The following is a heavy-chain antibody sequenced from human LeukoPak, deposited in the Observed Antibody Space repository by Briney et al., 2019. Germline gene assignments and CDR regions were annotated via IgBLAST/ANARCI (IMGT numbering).Heavy chain of an antibody. CDR3: ARDQGYSSIPNWFDP. J-gene: IGHJ5*02. V-gene: IGHV4-39*07. CDR1: GGSISSSSYY. CDR2: IYYSGST. Sequence: SETLSLTCTVSGGSISSSSYYWGWIRQPPGTGLEWIGSIYYSGSTYYNPSLKSRVTISVDTSKNQFSLKLSSVTAADTAVYYCARDQGYSSIPNWFDPWGQGTLVTVSS. D-gene: IGHD6-13*01.